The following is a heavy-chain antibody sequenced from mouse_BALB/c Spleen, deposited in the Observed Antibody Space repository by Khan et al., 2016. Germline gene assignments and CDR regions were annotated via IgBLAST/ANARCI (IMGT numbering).Heavy chain of an antibody. CDR3: ARARVWYAMTY. V-gene: IGHV1S135*01. CDR2: IDPYNGGT. J-gene: IGHJ4*01. CDR1: GYAFTSYN. Sequence: VQLQQSGPELVKPGASVTVSCKASGYAFTSYNMYWVKQSHGKSLEWIGYIDPYNGGTNYNQKFKGKATLTVDKTSSTAFMHINSLTYEDSAVYSCARARVWYAMTYWGKGTSVTVSS. D-gene: IGHD2-10*02.